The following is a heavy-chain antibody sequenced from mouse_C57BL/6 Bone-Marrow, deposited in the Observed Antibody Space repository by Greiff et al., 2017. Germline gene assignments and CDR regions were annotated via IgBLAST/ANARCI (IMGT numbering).Heavy chain of an antibody. Sequence: VQLQQSGAELVRPGASVKLSCKASGYTFTDSYINWVKQRPGQGLEWIARIYPGSGNTYYNEKFKGKATLTAEKSSSTAYMQLSSLTSEDSAVYFCAATWFAYWGQGTLVTVSA. CDR1: GYTFTDSY. CDR3: AATWFAY. V-gene: IGHV1-76*01. CDR2: IYPGSGNT. J-gene: IGHJ3*01.